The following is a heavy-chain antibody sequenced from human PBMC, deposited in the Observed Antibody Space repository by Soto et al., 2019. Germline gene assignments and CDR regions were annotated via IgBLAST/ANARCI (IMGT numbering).Heavy chain of an antibody. CDR3: ARVMGRGYSYGPRSPEFP. V-gene: IGHV1-2*02. CDR1: GYTFTGYY. D-gene: IGHD5-18*01. Sequence: ASVKVSCKASGYTFTGYYMHWVRQAPGQGLEWMGWINPNGGGTNYAQKFQGRVTMTRDTSISTAYMELSRLRSDDTAVYYCARVMGRGYSYGPRSPEFPWSQGTLVTVSS. CDR2: INPNGGGT. J-gene: IGHJ5*02.